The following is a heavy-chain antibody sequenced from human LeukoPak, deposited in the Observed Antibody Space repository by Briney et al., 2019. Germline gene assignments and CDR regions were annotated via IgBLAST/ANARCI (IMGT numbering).Heavy chain of an antibody. Sequence: SETLSLTCAFSGGSFSGYSWSWIRQTPGQGLERIGETNHRGSTNYNPSLKSRVTISVDASKSQFYLKLSSVTAADTAVYYCARVSRWFLAVAGYADFCGQGTQVTVSS. J-gene: IGHJ4*02. CDR1: GGSFSGYS. V-gene: IGHV4-34*01. CDR2: TNHRGST. D-gene: IGHD6-19*01. CDR3: ARVSRWFLAVAGYADF.